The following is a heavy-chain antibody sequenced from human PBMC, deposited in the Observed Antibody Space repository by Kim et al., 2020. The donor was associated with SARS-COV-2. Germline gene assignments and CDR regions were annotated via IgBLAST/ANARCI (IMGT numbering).Heavy chain of an antibody. CDR2: ITARGAWS. V-gene: IGHV3-23*01. D-gene: IGHD7-27*01. CDR3: AKDPINADELGWFDA. J-gene: IGHJ5*01. CDR1: GFTFSTYA. Sequence: GGSLRLSCAASGFTFSTYAMNWVRQAPGKGLEWVATITARGAWSDSADSAKGRFTISRDNSKNKLYLQMNSLRPETTALYYCAKDPINADELGWFDAWG.